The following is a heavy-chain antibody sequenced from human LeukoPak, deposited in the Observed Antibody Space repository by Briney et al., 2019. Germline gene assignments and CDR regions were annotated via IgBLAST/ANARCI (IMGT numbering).Heavy chain of an antibody. Sequence: ASVKVSCKASGYTFTSSYMHWVRQAPGQGLEWMGIINPSGGSTSYAQKFQGRVTMTRDTSTSTVYMELSSLRSEDTAVYYCAREDTVAAAVDYWGQGTLVTVSS. J-gene: IGHJ4*02. D-gene: IGHD6-13*01. V-gene: IGHV1-46*01. CDR3: AREDTVAAAVDY. CDR1: GYTFTSSY. CDR2: INPSGGST.